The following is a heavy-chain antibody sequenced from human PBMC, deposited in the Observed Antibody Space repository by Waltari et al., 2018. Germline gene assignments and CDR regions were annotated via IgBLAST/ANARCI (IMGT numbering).Heavy chain of an antibody. CDR3: ARDPAGDYGY. J-gene: IGHJ4*02. D-gene: IGHD4-17*01. V-gene: IGHV4-59*01. CDR2: VYYTGAA. Sequence: QVQLQESGPDRAKPSETRSLICHFSGASITTYYWSWRRQSPGTRLKWIGYVYYTGAAKYNPSFGSRVTMSVDTSKSQFSLKLTSVTAADTAVYYCARDPAGDYGYWGQGTLVTVSA. CDR1: GASITTYY.